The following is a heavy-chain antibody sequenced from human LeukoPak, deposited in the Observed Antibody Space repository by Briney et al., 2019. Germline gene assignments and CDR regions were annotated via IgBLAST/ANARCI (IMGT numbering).Heavy chain of an antibody. CDR3: ARDRSEGYSSGWYDYYYYMDV. CDR2: IYTSGST. Sequence: PSQTLSLTCTVSGGSISSGSYYWSWIRQPAGKGLEWIGRIYTSGSTNYNPSLKSRVTISVDTSKNQFSLKLSSVTAADTAVYYCARDRSEGYSSGWYDYYYYMDVWGKGTTVTISS. J-gene: IGHJ6*03. D-gene: IGHD6-19*01. CDR1: GGSISSGSYY. V-gene: IGHV4-61*02.